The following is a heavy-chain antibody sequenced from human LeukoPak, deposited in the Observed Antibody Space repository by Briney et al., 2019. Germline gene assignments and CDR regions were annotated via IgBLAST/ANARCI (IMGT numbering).Heavy chain of an antibody. J-gene: IGHJ5*02. CDR1: GASVTDYY. V-gene: IGHV4-59*02. D-gene: IGHD7-27*01. CDR3: TRGHWGLQS. Sequence: SETLSLTCTVSGASVTDYYWSWIRQSPGKGLEWISYIHHSGNSDYNPSLRSRVTTSLDTSKNQFSLNLISVTAADTAVHHCTRGHWGLQSWSQGTLVTVSS. CDR2: IHHSGNS.